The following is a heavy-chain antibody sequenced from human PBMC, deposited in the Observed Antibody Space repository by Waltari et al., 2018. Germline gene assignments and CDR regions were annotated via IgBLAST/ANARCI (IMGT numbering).Heavy chain of an antibody. CDR3: AKGGGPAAITWFDP. V-gene: IGHV3-9*03. CDR2: ICWKSVSI. J-gene: IGHJ5*02. CDR1: GFTFDDYA. D-gene: IGHD2-2*01. Sequence: EVQLVESGGGLVQPGRSLRLSCAASGFTFDDYAMHWVRQAPGKGLEWVSGICWKSVSIGYADSVKGRFTISRDNGKNARYLQMNSLRAEDMALYYGAKGGGPAAITWFDPWGQGTLVTVSS.